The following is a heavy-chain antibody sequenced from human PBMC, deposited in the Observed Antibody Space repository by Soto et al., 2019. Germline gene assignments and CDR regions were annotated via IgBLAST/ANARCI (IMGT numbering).Heavy chain of an antibody. CDR3: AKDHSYRTTEAFDI. V-gene: IGHV3-30-3*01. CDR1: GVTFRAYA. D-gene: IGHD1-1*01. CDR2: ISYDGINI. Sequence: GGALRLSCAASGVTFRAYAMHWVRPGPGKGLEWVAVISYDGINIYYADSVKGRFTVSRDNSKNTLYLQMTSLRAEDTAVYYCAKDHSYRTTEAFDIWGQGTMVTVS. J-gene: IGHJ3*02.